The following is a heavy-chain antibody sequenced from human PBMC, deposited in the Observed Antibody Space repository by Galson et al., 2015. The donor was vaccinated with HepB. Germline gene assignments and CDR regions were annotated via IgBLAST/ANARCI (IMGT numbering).Heavy chain of an antibody. Sequence: SLRLSCAASGFTFSSYGMHWVRQAPGKGLEWVAVISYDGSNKYYADSVKGRFTISRDNSKNTLYLQMNSLRAEDTAVYYCANGARREANSNQRRSPFDYWGQGTLVTVSS. J-gene: IGHJ4*02. CDR3: ANGARREANSNQRRSPFDY. V-gene: IGHV3-30*18. CDR2: ISYDGSNK. CDR1: GFTFSSYG. D-gene: IGHD1-1*01.